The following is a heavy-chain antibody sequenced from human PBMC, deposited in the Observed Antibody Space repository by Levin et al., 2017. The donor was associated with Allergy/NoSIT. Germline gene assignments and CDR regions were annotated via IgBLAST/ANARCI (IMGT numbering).Heavy chain of an antibody. Sequence: GGSLRLSCAASGFTFSSYGMHWVRQAPGKGLEWVAVIWYDGSNKYYADSVKGRFTISRDNSKNTLYLQMNSLRAEDTAVYYCARDRMGATNWYFDLWGRGTLVTVSS. D-gene: IGHD1-26*01. CDR2: IWYDGSNK. CDR3: ARDRMGATNWYFDL. V-gene: IGHV3-33*01. J-gene: IGHJ2*01. CDR1: GFTFSSYG.